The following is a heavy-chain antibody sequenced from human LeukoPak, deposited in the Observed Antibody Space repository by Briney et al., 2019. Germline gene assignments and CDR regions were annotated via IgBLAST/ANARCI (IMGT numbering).Heavy chain of an antibody. CDR1: GFTFSSYA. CDR2: ISYDGTNK. V-gene: IGHV3-30*04. D-gene: IGHD3-10*01. J-gene: IGHJ5*02. CDR3: ARARGYYDSGSSNWFDP. Sequence: GGSLRLSCAASGFTFSSYAMHWVRQAPGKGLEWVAVISYDGTNKYYEDSVKGRFTISRDNSKNTLYLQMHSLRAEDTAVYYCARARGYYDSGSSNWFDPWGQGTLVTVSS.